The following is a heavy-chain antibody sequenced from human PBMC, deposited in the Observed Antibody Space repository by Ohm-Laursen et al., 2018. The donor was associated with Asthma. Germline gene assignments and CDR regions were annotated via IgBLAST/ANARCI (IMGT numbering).Heavy chain of an antibody. D-gene: IGHD4-17*01. V-gene: IGHV3-23*01. J-gene: IGHJ4*02. CDR1: GFTFSSYA. Sequence: SLRLSCAASGFTFSSYAMSWVRQAPGKGLEWVSAISGSGGSTYYADSVKGRFTISRDNSKNTLYLQMNSLRAEDTAVYYCAKDGRSYGAAFDYWGQGTLVTVSS. CDR2: ISGSGGST. CDR3: AKDGRSYGAAFDY.